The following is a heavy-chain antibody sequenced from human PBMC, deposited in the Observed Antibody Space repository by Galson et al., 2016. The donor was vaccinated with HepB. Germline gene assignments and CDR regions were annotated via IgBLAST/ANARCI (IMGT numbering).Heavy chain of an antibody. D-gene: IGHD3-10*01. V-gene: IGHV2-5*02. CDR2: FSWDDDK. J-gene: IGHJ6*03. Sequence: PALVKPTQTLTLTCSFSGFSLSSRGVGVAWIRQSPRRALEWLAVFSWDDDKRYNPSLKNRITITRDTSKDQVVFTMTNMDPVDTATYYCAHRRRFMTGYYYMDVWGPGITVTVSS. CDR3: AHRRRFMTGYYYMDV. CDR1: GFSLSSRGVG.